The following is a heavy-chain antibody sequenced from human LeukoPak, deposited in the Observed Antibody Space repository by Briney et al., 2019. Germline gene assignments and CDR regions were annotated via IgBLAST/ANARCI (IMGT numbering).Heavy chain of an antibody. V-gene: IGHV1-2*02. J-gene: IGHJ3*02. CDR3: ATERSDYYDSSGLDAFDI. D-gene: IGHD3-22*01. CDR1: GYTFTGYY. Sequence: ASVTVSCTASGYTFTGYYMHWVRQAPGQGLEWMGWINPNSGGTNYAQKFQGRVTMTRDTSISTAYMELSRLRSDDTAVYYCATERSDYYDSSGLDAFDIWGQGTMVTVSS. CDR2: INPNSGGT.